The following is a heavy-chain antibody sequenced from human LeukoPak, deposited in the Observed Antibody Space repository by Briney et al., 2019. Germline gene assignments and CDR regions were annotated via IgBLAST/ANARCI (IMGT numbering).Heavy chain of an antibody. D-gene: IGHD3-10*01. CDR2: IYYSGST. V-gene: IGHV4-30-4*01. CDR3: ARGRFGVKGAFDI. Sequence: SQTLSLTCTVSGGSISSGDYYWSWIRQPPGKGLEWIGYIYYSGSTYYNPSLKSRVTISVDTSKNQFSLKLSSVTAADTAVYYCARGRFGVKGAFDIWGQGTMVTVS. J-gene: IGHJ3*02. CDR1: GGSISSGDYY.